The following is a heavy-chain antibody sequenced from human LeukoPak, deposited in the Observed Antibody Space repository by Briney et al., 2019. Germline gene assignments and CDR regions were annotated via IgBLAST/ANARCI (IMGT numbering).Heavy chain of an antibody. CDR1: GYTFTSYG. Sequence: GASVKVSCKASGYTFTSYGISWVRQAPGQGLEWMGWISAYNGNTNYAQKLQGRVTMTRDTSISTLYMELSSLRSDDTAVYYCARDLGITCISTSCPPDYWGQGTLVTVSS. V-gene: IGHV1-18*01. CDR3: ARDLGITCISTSCPPDY. CDR2: ISAYNGNT. J-gene: IGHJ4*02. D-gene: IGHD2-2*01.